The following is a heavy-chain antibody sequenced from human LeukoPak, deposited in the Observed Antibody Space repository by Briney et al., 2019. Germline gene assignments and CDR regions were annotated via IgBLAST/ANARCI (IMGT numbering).Heavy chain of an antibody. CDR1: GGSISSSSYY. CDR3: ARVDDSSGSHY. Sequence: SETLSLTCTVSGGSISSSSYYWGWIRQPPGKELEWIGNIYYSGSTYYNPSLKSRVTISVDTSKNQFSLKLRSVTAADTAVYYCARVDDSSGSHYWGQGTLVTVSS. D-gene: IGHD3-22*01. CDR2: IYYSGST. J-gene: IGHJ4*02. V-gene: IGHV4-39*07.